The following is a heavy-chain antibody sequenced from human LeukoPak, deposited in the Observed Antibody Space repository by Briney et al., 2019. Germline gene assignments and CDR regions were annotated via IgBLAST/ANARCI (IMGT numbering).Heavy chain of an antibody. V-gene: IGHV3-23*01. CDR1: GFTFSSHA. CDR3: AKDLWGYYGSGSLFKY. D-gene: IGHD3-10*01. J-gene: IGHJ4*02. Sequence: PGGSLRLSCAASGFTFSSHAMSWVRQAPGKGLEWVSAISGSGGSTYYADSVKGRFTISRDNSKNTLYLQMNSLRAEDTAVYYCAKDLWGYYGSGSLFKYWGQGTLVTVSS. CDR2: ISGSGGST.